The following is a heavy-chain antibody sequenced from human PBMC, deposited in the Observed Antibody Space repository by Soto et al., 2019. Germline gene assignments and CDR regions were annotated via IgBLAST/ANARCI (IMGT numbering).Heavy chain of an antibody. D-gene: IGHD6-6*01. V-gene: IGHV3-30-3*01. CDR2: ISYDGSNK. J-gene: IGHJ6*02. CDR1: GFTFSSYA. CDR3: ARAHSSSYYYYYGMDV. Sequence: VQLVESGGGVVQPGRSLRLSCAASGFTFSSYAMHWVRQAPGEGLEWVAVISYDGSNKYYADSVKGRFTISRDNSKNTLYLQMNSLRAEDTAVYYCARAHSSSYYYYYGMDVWGQGTTVTVSS.